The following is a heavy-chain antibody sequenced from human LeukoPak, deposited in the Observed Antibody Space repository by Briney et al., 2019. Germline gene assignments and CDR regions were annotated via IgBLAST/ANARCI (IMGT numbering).Heavy chain of an antibody. CDR2: ISGSSSYT. V-gene: IGHV3-11*05. D-gene: IGHD6-13*01. Sequence: PGGSLRLSCAASVFTFNVYYITWIRHARERGLECGSYISGSSSYTNYADSVKGRFTISRDNDKNTMYLQLNSIRDEDEAVYYCARAYSDSPPVDYWGQGTLVTVST. CDR3: ARAYSDSPPVDY. CDR1: VFTFNVYY. J-gene: IGHJ4*02.